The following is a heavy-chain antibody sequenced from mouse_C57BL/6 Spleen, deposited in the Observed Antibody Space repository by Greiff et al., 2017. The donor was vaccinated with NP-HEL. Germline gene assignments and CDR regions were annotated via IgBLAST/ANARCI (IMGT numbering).Heavy chain of an antibody. D-gene: IGHD1-1*01. CDR3: ARKEGYSAYFDY. CDR2: IDPSDSYT. V-gene: IGHV1-69*01. Sequence: QVQLQQSGAELVMPGASVKLSCKASGYTFTSYWMHWVKQRPGQGLEWIGEIDPSDSYTNYNQKFKGKSTLTVDKSSSTAYMQLSSLTSEDSAVYYCARKEGYSAYFDYWGQGTTLTVSS. J-gene: IGHJ2*01. CDR1: GYTFTSYW.